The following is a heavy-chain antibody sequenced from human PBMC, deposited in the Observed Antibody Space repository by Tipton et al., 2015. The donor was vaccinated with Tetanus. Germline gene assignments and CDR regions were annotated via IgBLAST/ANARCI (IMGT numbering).Heavy chain of an antibody. V-gene: IGHV3-23*01. D-gene: IGHD5-24*01. CDR2: ISGSGGST. CDR1: GFTFSSYA. Sequence: SLRLSCAASGFTFSSYAMSWVRQAPGKGLEWVSAISGSGGSTYYADSVKGRFTISRDNSKNTLYLQMNSLRAEDTAVYYCARQWGDGYNFYYFDYWGQGTLVTVSS. J-gene: IGHJ4*02. CDR3: ARQWGDGYNFYYFDY.